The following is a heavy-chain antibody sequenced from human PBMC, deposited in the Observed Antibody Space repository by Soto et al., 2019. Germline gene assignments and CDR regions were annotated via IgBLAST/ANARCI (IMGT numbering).Heavy chain of an antibody. Sequence: PGGSLRLSCAASGFTFSSYSMNWVRQAPGKGLEWVSSISSSSSYIYYADSVKGRFTISRDNAKNSLYLQMNSLRAEDTAVYYCASLIAAAEDYYYYMDVWGKGTTVTV. D-gene: IGHD6-13*01. CDR1: GFTFSSYS. CDR2: ISSSSSYI. J-gene: IGHJ6*03. CDR3: ASLIAAAEDYYYYMDV. V-gene: IGHV3-21*01.